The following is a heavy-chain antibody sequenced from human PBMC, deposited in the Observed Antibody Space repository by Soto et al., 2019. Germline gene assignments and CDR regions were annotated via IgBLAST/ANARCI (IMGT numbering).Heavy chain of an antibody. V-gene: IGHV3-30*18. CDR3: ANAGSEGLFDNYYYYGMDV. D-gene: IGHD3-3*01. Sequence: GGSLRLSCAASGFPFSSYGMHWVRQAPGKGLEWVAVISYDGSNKYYADSVKGRFTISRDNSKNTLYLQMNSLRAEDTAVYYCANAGSEGLFDNYYYYGMDVWGQGTTVTVSS. CDR2: ISYDGSNK. J-gene: IGHJ6*02. CDR1: GFPFSSYG.